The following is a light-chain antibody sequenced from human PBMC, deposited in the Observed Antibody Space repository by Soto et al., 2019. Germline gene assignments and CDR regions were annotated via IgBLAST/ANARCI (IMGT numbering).Light chain of an antibody. CDR2: DAS. CDR3: AHRVWPWT. CDR1: QSVGDW. V-gene: IGKV3-11*01. Sequence: EIVLTQSPGTASLSPGERATLSCRASQSVGDWLAWYQQKPGKAPRLLIYDASNRATGIPARFSGSGSGTDFTLSISSLEREDFAVYYCAHRVWPWTVGQVTNVEIK. J-gene: IGKJ1*01.